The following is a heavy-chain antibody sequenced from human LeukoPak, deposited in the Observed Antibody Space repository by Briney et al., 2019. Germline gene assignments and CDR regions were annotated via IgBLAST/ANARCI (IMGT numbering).Heavy chain of an antibody. D-gene: IGHD3-10*02. CDR3: AELGITMIGGV. CDR2: ISSSGSTI. CDR1: GFTFSYYG. Sequence: GGSLRLSCAASGFTFSYYGMHWVRQAPGKGLEWVSYISSSGSTIYYADSVKGRFTISRDNAKNSLYLQMNSLRAEDTAVYYCAELGITMIGGVWGKGAAVTISS. J-gene: IGHJ6*04. V-gene: IGHV3-48*04.